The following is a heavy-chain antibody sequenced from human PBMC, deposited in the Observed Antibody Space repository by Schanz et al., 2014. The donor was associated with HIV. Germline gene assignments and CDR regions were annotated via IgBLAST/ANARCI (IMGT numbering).Heavy chain of an antibody. CDR2: IWYDGTTK. V-gene: IGHV3-33*06. CDR3: AKVAIHSSGWLPFDY. CDR1: GFSFNSYG. D-gene: IGHD6-19*01. Sequence: QVHLVESGGGVVQPGRSLRLSCAASGFSFNSYGMHWVRQAPGKGLEWVAVIWYDGTTKYYGDSVKGRFTISRDNSKNTLYLHMDSVRAEDTAVYYCAKVAIHSSGWLPFDYWGQGTLVTVSS. J-gene: IGHJ4*02.